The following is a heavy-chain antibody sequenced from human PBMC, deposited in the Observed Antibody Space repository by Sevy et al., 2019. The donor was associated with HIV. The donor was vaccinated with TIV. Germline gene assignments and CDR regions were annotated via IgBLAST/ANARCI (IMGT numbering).Heavy chain of an antibody. CDR3: AKDPSLVVIIQGYFDY. CDR2: ISGSGGST. J-gene: IGHJ4*02. CDR1: GFTFSSYA. V-gene: IGHV3-23*01. D-gene: IGHD3-22*01. Sequence: GGSLRLSCAASGFTFSSYAMSWVRQAPGKGLEWVSAISGSGGSTYYAHAVKGRFTISRDNSKNTMYLQMNSLRAEDTAVYYCAKDPSLVVIIQGYFDYWGQGTLVTVSS.